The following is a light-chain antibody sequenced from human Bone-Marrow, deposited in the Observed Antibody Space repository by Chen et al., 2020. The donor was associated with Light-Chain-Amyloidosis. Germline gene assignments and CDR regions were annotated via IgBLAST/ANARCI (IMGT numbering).Light chain of an antibody. J-gene: IGKJ4*01. Sequence: EIVLTQSPATLSLSPGERATLSCRADQSVSSHLAWYQQKPGQAPRLLIYDASNRATDIPARFSGSGSGTDLTLTINSLASEDFTVYYCQQRDNWPPGATFGGGTKVEIK. CDR1: QSVSSH. CDR3: QQRDNWPPGAT. V-gene: IGKV3-11*01. CDR2: DAS.